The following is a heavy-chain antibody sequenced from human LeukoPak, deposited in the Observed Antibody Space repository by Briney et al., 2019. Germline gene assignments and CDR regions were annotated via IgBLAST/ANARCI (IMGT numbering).Heavy chain of an antibody. CDR2: MYYSGST. J-gene: IGHJ4*02. D-gene: IGHD2-15*01. Sequence: ASETLSLTCTVSGGSISSYYCSWIRQPPGKGLEWIGYMYYSGSTNYNPSLKSRVTISVDMSKNQFSLKLSSVTAADTAVYYCVRSSTYHLFDDWDQGTLVTVSS. CDR3: VRSSTYHLFDD. CDR1: GGSISSYY. V-gene: IGHV4-59*08.